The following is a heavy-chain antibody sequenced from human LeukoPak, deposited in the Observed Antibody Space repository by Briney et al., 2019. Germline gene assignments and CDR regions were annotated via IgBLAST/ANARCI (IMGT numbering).Heavy chain of an antibody. CDR3: AGRDDYVWGSYPNYFDY. CDR1: GFTFSSYS. D-gene: IGHD3-16*02. V-gene: IGHV3-48*01. CDR2: ISSSSSTI. Sequence: GGSLRLSCAASGFTFSSYSMNWVRQAPGKGLEWASYISSSSSTIYYADSVKGRFTISRDNAKNSLYLQMNSLRAEDTAVYYCAGRDDYVWGSYPNYFDYWGQGTLVTVSS. J-gene: IGHJ4*02.